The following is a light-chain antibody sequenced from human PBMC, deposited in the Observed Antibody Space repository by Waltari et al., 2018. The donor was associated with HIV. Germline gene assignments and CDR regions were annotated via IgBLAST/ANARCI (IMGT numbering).Light chain of an antibody. CDR2: NDN. V-gene: IGLV1-44*01. CDR1: RSNIGRNT. J-gene: IGLJ3*02. Sequence: QSVLTQPPSASGTPGQRVTISCSGTRSNIGRNTVKWYQLLPGTAPKLLIYNDNERPSGVPGRFSGSRSGASASLAINGLQPEDEADYYCSSWDDRLNGQGVFGGGTKLTVL. CDR3: SSWDDRLNGQGV.